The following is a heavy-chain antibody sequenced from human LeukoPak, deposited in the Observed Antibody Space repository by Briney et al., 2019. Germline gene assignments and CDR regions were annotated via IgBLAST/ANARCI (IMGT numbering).Heavy chain of an antibody. J-gene: IGHJ4*02. Sequence: PPETLSLTCAGSRDFLGVVMYDCGWIRQAPGKGLTWIGSIYHSGSIFYSAAFESRVAMSVDPSNNQFSLRLTSVTAADSAVYYCSRRCQVTTCANIEHWGQGILVTVSS. CDR2: IYHSGSI. CDR1: RDFLGVVMYD. D-gene: IGHD4-17*01. CDR3: SRRCQVTTCANIEH. V-gene: IGHV4-39*01.